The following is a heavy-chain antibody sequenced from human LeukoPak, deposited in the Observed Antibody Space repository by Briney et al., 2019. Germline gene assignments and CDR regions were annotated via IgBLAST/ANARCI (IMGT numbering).Heavy chain of an antibody. Sequence: GGSLRLSCAASGFTFSSYWMHWVRQAPGKGLVWFSRINSDGSSTSYADSVKGRFTISRDNAKNTLYLQMNSLRAEDTAVYYCARDLAIVGATTFDYWGQGTLVTVSS. CDR1: GFTFSSYW. J-gene: IGHJ4*02. CDR3: ARDLAIVGATTFDY. V-gene: IGHV3-74*01. D-gene: IGHD1-26*01. CDR2: INSDGSST.